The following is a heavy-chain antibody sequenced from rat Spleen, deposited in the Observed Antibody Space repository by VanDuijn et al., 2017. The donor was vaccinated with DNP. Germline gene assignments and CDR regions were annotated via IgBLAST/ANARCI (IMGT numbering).Heavy chain of an antibody. D-gene: IGHD1-2*01. Sequence: EVQLQESGPGLVKPSQSLSLTCSVTGYSITSNYWGWIRKFPGNKMEWIGHISYSGSTGYNPSLKSRISITRDTSKNQFFLHLNSVTTEDTATYYCARHDYYSSPYYAMDAWGQGTSVTVSS. CDR1: GYSITSNY. V-gene: IGHV3-1*01. CDR3: ARHDYYSSPYYAMDA. J-gene: IGHJ4*01. CDR2: ISYSGST.